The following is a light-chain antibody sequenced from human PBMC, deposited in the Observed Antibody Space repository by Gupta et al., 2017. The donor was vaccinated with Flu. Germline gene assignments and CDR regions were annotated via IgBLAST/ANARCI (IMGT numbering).Light chain of an antibody. J-gene: IGLJ3*02. V-gene: IGLV6-57*01. CDR2: EDN. Sequence: ESPGKTVTISCTRSSGSIASTCLHRYPPRPGRSPLTVIYEDNQRPSGVPDRFSGSIDSSTNSSSLTISGLQTEDEADYHSQSYDSSITVFG. CDR3: QSYDSSITV. CDR1: SGSIASTC.